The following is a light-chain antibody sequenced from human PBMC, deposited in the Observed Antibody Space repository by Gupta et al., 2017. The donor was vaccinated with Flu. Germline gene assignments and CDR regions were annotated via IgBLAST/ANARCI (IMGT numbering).Light chain of an antibody. J-gene: IGLJ2*01. V-gene: IGLV3-19*01. CDR1: SLRSYY. CDR3: NSRDSSGNHPVV. CDR2: GKN. Sequence: SSELTQDPAVSVALGQKVRITCQGDSLRSYYASWYQQKPGQAPVLVIYGKNNRPSGIPDRFSGSSSGNTASLTITGAQAEDEADYYCNSRDSSGNHPVVFGGGTKLTVL.